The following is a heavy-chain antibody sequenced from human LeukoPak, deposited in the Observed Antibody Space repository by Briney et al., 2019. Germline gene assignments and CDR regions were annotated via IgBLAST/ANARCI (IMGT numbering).Heavy chain of an antibody. Sequence: PGGSLRLSCAASGFTFSSYAMHWVRQAPGKGLEWVAVISYDGSNKYYADSVKGRFTISRDNSKNTLYLQMNSLRAEDTAVYYCARGWDEDSIAARPLDYWGQGTLVTVSS. J-gene: IGHJ4*02. CDR1: GFTFSSYA. V-gene: IGHV3-30*01. D-gene: IGHD6-6*01. CDR2: ISYDGSNK. CDR3: ARGWDEDSIAARPLDY.